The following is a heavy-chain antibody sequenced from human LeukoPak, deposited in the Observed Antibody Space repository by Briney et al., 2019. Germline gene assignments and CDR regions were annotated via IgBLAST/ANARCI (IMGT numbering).Heavy chain of an antibody. V-gene: IGHV1-18*01. Sequence: GASVKVSCKASGGTFSSYAISWVRQAPGQGLEWMGWISAYNGNTNYAQKLQGRVTMTRDTSTSTVYMELSSLRSEDTAVYYCATGSYPYRDVYFDYWGQGTLVTVSS. J-gene: IGHJ4*02. CDR1: GGTFSSYA. CDR3: ATGSYPYRDVYFDY. D-gene: IGHD1-26*01. CDR2: ISAYNGNT.